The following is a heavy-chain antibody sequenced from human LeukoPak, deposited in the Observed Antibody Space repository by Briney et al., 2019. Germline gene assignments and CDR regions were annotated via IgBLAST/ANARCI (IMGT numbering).Heavy chain of an antibody. J-gene: IGHJ3*01. D-gene: IGHD6-13*01. CDR1: GGSISSGGYS. Sequence: SQTLSLTCTVSGGSISSGGYSWSWNRQPPGKGLEWIGNIHHSGGTYYNPSLKSRVTISVDRSKNQFSLTLNSVTAADTAAYFCARDLPLAAAAKDVFDLWGQGTLVTVSS. CDR2: IHHSGGT. V-gene: IGHV4-30-2*01. CDR3: ARDLPLAAAAKDVFDL.